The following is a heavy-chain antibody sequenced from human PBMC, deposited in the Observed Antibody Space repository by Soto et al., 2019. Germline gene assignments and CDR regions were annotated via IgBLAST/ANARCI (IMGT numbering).Heavy chain of an antibody. CDR2: IYYSGST. Sequence: SETLSLTCTVSGGSISSYYWSWIRQPPGKGLEWIGYIYYSGSTNYNPSLKSRVTISVDTSKNQFSLKLSSVTAADTAVYYCARGEYGSGSPFYYYYYYMDVWGKGTTVTVSS. CDR3: ARGEYGSGSPFYYYYYYMDV. V-gene: IGHV4-59*01. D-gene: IGHD3-10*01. CDR1: GGSISSYY. J-gene: IGHJ6*03.